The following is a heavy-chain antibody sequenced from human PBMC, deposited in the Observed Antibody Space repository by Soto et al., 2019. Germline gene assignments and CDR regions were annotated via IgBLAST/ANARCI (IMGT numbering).Heavy chain of an antibody. J-gene: IGHJ6*02. Sequence: QVHLQESGPGLVKPSGTPSLTCAVSSCSIDTTNLWSWVRQPPGKGLEWLGEIFHSRNTSYNPSLASRVSMSVDTTKNQFSLNLTSVTGADTAVYYFARRTWGMHVWGHGTKVIGSS. D-gene: IGHD2-8*01. CDR1: SCSIDTTNL. CDR3: ARRTWGMHV. V-gene: IGHV4-4*02. CDR2: IFHSRNT.